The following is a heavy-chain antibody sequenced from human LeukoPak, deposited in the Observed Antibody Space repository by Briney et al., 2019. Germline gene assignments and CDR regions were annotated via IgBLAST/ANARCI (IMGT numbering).Heavy chain of an antibody. CDR3: AKVGVGWVAFEY. CDR1: GFTFSNFA. V-gene: IGHV3-23*01. Sequence: GGSLRLSCGASGFTFSNFAMSWVRQAPGKGLQWVSAISDSGGGTFYADSVKGRFTISRDNSKNTLYLQMNSLRAEDTAVYYCAKVGVGWVAFEYWGQGTLVTVSS. J-gene: IGHJ4*02. D-gene: IGHD3-16*01. CDR2: ISDSGGGT.